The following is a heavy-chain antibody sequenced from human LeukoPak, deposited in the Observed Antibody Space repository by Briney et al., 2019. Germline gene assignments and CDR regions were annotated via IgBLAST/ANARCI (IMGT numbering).Heavy chain of an antibody. Sequence: SQTLSLTCAVSGDSISSGTDYWSWIRQPAGQGLEWIGRIYTTGITNYSPSLKSRVTISVDTSKNQFSLNLTSVTAADTAVYYCAREFLASRRNWVDPWGQGILVTVSS. J-gene: IGHJ5*02. CDR3: AREFLASRRNWVDP. D-gene: IGHD6-6*01. V-gene: IGHV4-61*02. CDR1: GDSISSGTDY. CDR2: IYTTGIT.